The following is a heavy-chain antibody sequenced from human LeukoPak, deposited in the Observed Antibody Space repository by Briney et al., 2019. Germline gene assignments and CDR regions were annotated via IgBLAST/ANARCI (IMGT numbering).Heavy chain of an antibody. V-gene: IGHV4-34*01. CDR1: GGSFSGYY. CDR2: INHSGST. Sequence: PSETLSLTCAVYGGSFSGYYWSWIRQPPGKGLEWIGEINHSGSTNYNPSLKSRITISVDTSKNQFSLKLSSVTAADTAVYYCARGRAPAPSYYYYGMDVWGQGTTVTVSS. J-gene: IGHJ6*02. CDR3: ARGRAPAPSYYYYGMDV.